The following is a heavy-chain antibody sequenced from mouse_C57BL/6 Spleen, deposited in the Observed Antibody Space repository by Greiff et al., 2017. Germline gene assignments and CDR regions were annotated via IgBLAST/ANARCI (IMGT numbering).Heavy chain of an antibody. Sequence: QVQLQQPGAELVKPGASVKMSCKASGYTFTSYWITWVKQRPGQGLEWIGDIYPGSGSTNYNEKFKSKATLTVDTSSSTAYMQLSSLTSEDSAVYYFASYYDYDDGQRAFDYWGQGTTLTVSS. CDR2: IYPGSGST. CDR3: ASYYDYDDGQRAFDY. CDR1: GYTFTSYW. D-gene: IGHD2-4*01. J-gene: IGHJ2*01. V-gene: IGHV1-55*01.